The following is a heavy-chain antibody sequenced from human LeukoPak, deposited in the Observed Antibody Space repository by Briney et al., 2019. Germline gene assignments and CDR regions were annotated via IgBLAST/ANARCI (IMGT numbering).Heavy chain of an antibody. CDR3: ARVQLYDFWSGYYRQAYYYYGMDV. J-gene: IGHJ6*02. D-gene: IGHD3-3*01. CDR1: GYTFTSYD. Sequence: ASVKVSCTASGYTFTSYDINWVRQATGQGLEWMGWMNPNSGNTGYAQKFQGRVTMTRNTSISTAYMELSSLRSEDTAVYYCARVQLYDFWSGYYRQAYYYYGMDVWGQGTTVTVSS. CDR2: MNPNSGNT. V-gene: IGHV1-8*01.